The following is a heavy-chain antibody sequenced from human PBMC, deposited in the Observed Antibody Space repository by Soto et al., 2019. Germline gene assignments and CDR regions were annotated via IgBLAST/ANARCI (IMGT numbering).Heavy chain of an antibody. D-gene: IGHD3-3*01. CDR3: ARGRGRYYDFWSGYRASGYPPYYYYGMDV. Sequence: RSETLSLTCAVYGGSFSGYYWSWIRQPPGKGLEWIGEINHSGSTNYNPSLKSRVTISVDTSKNQFSLKLSSVTAEETAVYYCARGRGRYYDFWSGYRASGYPPYYYYGMDVWGQGTTVT. CDR1: GGSFSGYY. CDR2: INHSGST. J-gene: IGHJ6*01. V-gene: IGHV4-34*01.